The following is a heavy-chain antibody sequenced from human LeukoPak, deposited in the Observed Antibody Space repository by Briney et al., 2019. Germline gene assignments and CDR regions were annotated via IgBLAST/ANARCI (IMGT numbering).Heavy chain of an antibody. CDR1: GGSFSGYY. CDR3: ARAELGIDYAFDI. Sequence: SETLSLTCAVYGGSFSGYYWSWIRQPPGKGPEWIGEINHSGSTNYNPSLKSRVTISVDTSKNQFSLKLSSVTAADTAVYYCARAELGIDYAFDISGQGTMVTVSS. V-gene: IGHV4-34*01. CDR2: INHSGST. D-gene: IGHD7-27*01. J-gene: IGHJ3*02.